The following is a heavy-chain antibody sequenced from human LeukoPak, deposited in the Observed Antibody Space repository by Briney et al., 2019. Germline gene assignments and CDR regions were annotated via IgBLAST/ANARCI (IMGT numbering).Heavy chain of an antibody. Sequence: ASVKVSCKASGYTFTGYYMHWVRQAPGQGLEWMGLINPNSGGTNYAQKFQGRVTMTRDTSISTAYMELSRLRSDDTAVYYCARGGDSSGYYLERFDYWGQGTLVTVSS. CDR1: GYTFTGYY. CDR3: ARGGDSSGYYLERFDY. J-gene: IGHJ4*02. V-gene: IGHV1-2*02. D-gene: IGHD3-22*01. CDR2: INPNSGGT.